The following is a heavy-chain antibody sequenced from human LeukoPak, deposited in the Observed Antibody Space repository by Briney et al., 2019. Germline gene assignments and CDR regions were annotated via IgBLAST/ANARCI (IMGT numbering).Heavy chain of an antibody. CDR3: AKWGDYDVLTGYYDSDY. CDR1: GFTFSNYA. D-gene: IGHD3-9*01. CDR2: VSGRDTST. V-gene: IGHV3-23*01. J-gene: IGHJ4*02. Sequence: PGGSLRLSCAASGFTFSNYAMHWVRQAPGKGLEWVSAVSGRDTSTYYADSVKGRFTISRDNSKNTLYLQMNSLSAEDTAIYYCAKWGDYDVLTGYYDSDYWGQGTLVTVSS.